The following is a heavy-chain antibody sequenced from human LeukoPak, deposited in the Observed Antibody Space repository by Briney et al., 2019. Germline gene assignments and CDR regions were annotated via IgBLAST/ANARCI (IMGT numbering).Heavy chain of an antibody. CDR1: GFTFSSYW. CDR2: ISSNGGST. CDR3: ARGTSERYYYDSSGYNY. J-gene: IGHJ4*02. Sequence: GGSLRLSCAASGFTFSSYWMSWVRQAPGKGLEYVSAISSNGGSTYYANSVKGRFTISRDNSKNTLYLQMGSLRAEDMAVYYCARGTSERYYYDSSGYNYWGQGTLVTVSS. D-gene: IGHD3-22*01. V-gene: IGHV3-64*01.